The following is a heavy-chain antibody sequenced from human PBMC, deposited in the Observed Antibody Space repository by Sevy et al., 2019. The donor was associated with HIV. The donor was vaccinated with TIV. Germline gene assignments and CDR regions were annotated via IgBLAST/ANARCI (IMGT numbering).Heavy chain of an antibody. J-gene: IGHJ5*02. CDR3: ARDLSKFGYTAMLQEVWFDP. V-gene: IGHV3-11*01. CDR1: GFTFSDYY. Sequence: GGSLRLSCAASGFTFSDYYMSWIRQAPGKGLEWVSYISSSGSTIYYADSVKGRFTISRDNAKNSRYLQMNSLRAEDTAVYYCARDLSKFGYTAMLQEVWFDPWGQGTLVTVSS. D-gene: IGHD5-18*01. CDR2: ISSSGSTI.